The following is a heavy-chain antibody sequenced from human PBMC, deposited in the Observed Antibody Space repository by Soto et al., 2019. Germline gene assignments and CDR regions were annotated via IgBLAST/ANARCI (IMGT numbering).Heavy chain of an antibody. CDR1: GGSVNGYY. D-gene: IGHD3-3*01. CDR2: INHTGGT. V-gene: IGHV4-34*02. Sequence: QVHLQQWGAGLLKPSETLSLTCAVYGGSVNGYYWNWIRQPPGKGLEWIGEINHTGGTHYKPSLKSRVTMSVDTCNNQFSPRLGSVTAADTAIYYCATRITVFGVLVPPFDPWGQGTQVTVSS. CDR3: ATRITVFGVLVPPFDP. J-gene: IGHJ5*02.